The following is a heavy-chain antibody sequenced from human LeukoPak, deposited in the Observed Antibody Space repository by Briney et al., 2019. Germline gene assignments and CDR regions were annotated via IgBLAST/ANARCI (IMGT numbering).Heavy chain of an antibody. D-gene: IGHD1-26*01. V-gene: IGHV1-2*02. Sequence: ASVKVSCKASGYSFTGHYMHWVRQAPGQGLEWMGWINPNSGGTNYAQKFQGRVTMTRDTSISTAYMELSRLRPDDTAVYYCARDLVGYYMDVWGKGTTVTVSS. CDR2: INPNSGGT. J-gene: IGHJ6*03. CDR1: GYSFTGHY. CDR3: ARDLVGYYMDV.